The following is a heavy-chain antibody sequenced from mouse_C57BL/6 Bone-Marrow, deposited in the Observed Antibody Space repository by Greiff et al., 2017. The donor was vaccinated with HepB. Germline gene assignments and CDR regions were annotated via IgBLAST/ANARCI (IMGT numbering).Heavy chain of an antibody. J-gene: IGHJ1*03. V-gene: IGHV6-6*01. CDR3: TRHYDYDWYFDV. CDR2: IRNKANNHAT. CDR1: GFTFSDAW. Sequence: EVQGVESGGGLVQPGGSMKLSCAASGFTFSDAWMDWVRQSPEKGLEWVAEIRNKANNHATYYAESVKGRFTISRDDSKSSVYLQMNSLRAEDTGIYYCTRHYDYDWYFDVWGTGTTVTVSS. D-gene: IGHD2-4*01.